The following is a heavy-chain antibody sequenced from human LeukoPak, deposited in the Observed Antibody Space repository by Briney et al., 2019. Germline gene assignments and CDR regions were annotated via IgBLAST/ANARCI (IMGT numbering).Heavy chain of an antibody. CDR2: VSGSGSNT. V-gene: IGHV3-23*01. Sequence: GGSLRLSCAASGFTFSSCAMSWVRQAPGKGLERVSTVSGSGSNTFYADSVKGRFTISRDNSKDALYLQMDSLRADDTAVYFCAKTPRGYTYVPDYWGQGTLVTVSS. D-gene: IGHD5-18*01. CDR3: AKTPRGYTYVPDY. J-gene: IGHJ4*02. CDR1: GFTFSSCA.